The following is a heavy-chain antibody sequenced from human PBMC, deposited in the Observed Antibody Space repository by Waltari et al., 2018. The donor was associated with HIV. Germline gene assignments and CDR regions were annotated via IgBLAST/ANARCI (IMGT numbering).Heavy chain of an antibody. CDR2: ALYTSLPDLFPGQF. Sequence: QVQLQESGPGFVKPSETLSLICNVSGGSIASSDSFWGWIRQSPEMNLEWVGSALYTSLPDLFPGQFFAKSSLKSRVALSVDTSKNQVSLRLTSVTAADTGLYYCVRHAAEFRPDFGWILAGVFEPWGLGTQVIVS. CDR3: VRHAAEFRPDFGWILAGVFEP. V-gene: IGHV4-39*01. CDR1: GGSIASSDSF. D-gene: IGHD6-19*01. J-gene: IGHJ1*01.